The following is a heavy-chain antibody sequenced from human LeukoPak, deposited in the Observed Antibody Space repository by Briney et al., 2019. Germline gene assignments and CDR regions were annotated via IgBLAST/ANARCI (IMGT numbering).Heavy chain of an antibody. CDR1: GFTFDDYA. CDR3: AKAGYSYGRYSYYFDY. V-gene: IGHV3-9*03. Sequence: GRSLRLSCAASGFTFDDYAMHWVRQAPGKGLEWVSGISWNSGSIGYADSVKGRFTISRDNAKNSLYLQMNSLRAEDMALYYCAKAGYSYGRYSYYFDYWGQGTLVTVSS. CDR2: ISWNSGSI. D-gene: IGHD5-18*01. J-gene: IGHJ4*02.